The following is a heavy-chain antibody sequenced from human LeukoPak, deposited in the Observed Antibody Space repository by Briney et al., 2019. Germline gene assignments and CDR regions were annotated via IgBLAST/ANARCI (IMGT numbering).Heavy chain of an antibody. V-gene: IGHV3-73*01. CDR2: IRSKANSYAT. CDR1: GFTFSGSA. CDR3: TSSGYEGYYYYYYGMDV. D-gene: IGHD5-12*01. J-gene: IGHJ6*02. Sequence: GGSLRPSCAASGFTFSGSAMHWVRQASGKGLEWVGRIRSKANSYATAYAASVKGRFTISRDDSKNTAYLQMNSLKTEDTAVYYCTSSGYEGYYYYYYGMDVWGQGTTVTVSS.